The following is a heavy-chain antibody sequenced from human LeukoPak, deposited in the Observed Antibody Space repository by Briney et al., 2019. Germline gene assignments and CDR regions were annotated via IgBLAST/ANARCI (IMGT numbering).Heavy chain of an antibody. V-gene: IGHV3-33*01. CDR2: IWYDGSNK. Sequence: GRSLRLSCAASGFTFSSYGMHWVRQAPGKGLEWVAVIWYDGSNKYYADSVKGRFTISRDNSKNTLYLQMSSLRAEDTAVYYCARDSRGLWDYWGQGTLVTVSS. CDR3: ARDSRGLWDY. CDR1: GFTFSSYG. J-gene: IGHJ4*02. D-gene: IGHD3-10*01.